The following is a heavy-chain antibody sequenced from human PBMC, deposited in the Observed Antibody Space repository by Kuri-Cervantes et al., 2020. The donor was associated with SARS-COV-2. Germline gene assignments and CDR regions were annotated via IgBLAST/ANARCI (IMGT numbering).Heavy chain of an antibody. CDR2: INPNSGGT. J-gene: IGHJ2*01. CDR3: ATAYRGYHYWYFDL. CDR1: GYTFTGYY. D-gene: IGHD3-22*01. Sequence: ASVKVSCKASGYTFTGYYMHWVRQAPGQGLEWMGRINPNSGGTNYAQKFQGRVTMTRDTSISTAYMELSSLRSEDTAVYYCATAYRGYHYWYFDLWGRGTLVTVSS. V-gene: IGHV1-2*06.